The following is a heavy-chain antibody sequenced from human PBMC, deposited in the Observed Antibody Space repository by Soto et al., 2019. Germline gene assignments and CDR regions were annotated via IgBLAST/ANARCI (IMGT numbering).Heavy chain of an antibody. CDR1: GGTFSSYA. CDR2: INPKSGAT. D-gene: IGHD2-21*01. V-gene: IGHV1-2*02. Sequence: ASVKVSCKASGGTFSSYAISWVRQAPGQGLEWMGWINPKSGATKYAQKFKGRVIMTRDTSMYTVYMEVMRLTSDDSAIYYCARDGLYDVDIPGWLHPWGQGTPVTVSS. CDR3: ARDGLYDVDIPGWLHP. J-gene: IGHJ5*02.